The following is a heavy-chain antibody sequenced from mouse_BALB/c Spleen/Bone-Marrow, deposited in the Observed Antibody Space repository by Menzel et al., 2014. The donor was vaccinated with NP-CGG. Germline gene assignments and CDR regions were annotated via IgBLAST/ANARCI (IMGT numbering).Heavy chain of an antibody. Sequence: VESGGGLVQPGGSRKLSCAASGFTFSYFGMHWVRQAPEKGLEWVAYISSGSSIIYYADTVKGRFTISRDNPKNTLFLQMTSLRSEDTAMYYCARERTGFDYWGQGTTLTVSS. J-gene: IGHJ2*01. CDR2: ISSGSSII. D-gene: IGHD4-1*01. CDR3: ARERTGFDY. CDR1: GFTFSYFG. V-gene: IGHV5-17*02.